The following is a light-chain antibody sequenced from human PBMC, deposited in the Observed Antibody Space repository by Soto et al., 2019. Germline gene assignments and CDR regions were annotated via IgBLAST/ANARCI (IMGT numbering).Light chain of an antibody. CDR1: QSVLYSSNNKNY. V-gene: IGKV4-1*01. Sequence: DIVLTQSPDSLAVSMGERATINCKSSQSVLYSSNNKNYLAWYQQKPGQPPKLLIYWASTRESGVPDRFSGSGSGTDFTLTISRLEPEDFAVYYCQQYGGSPWTFGQGTKVDI. CDR2: WAS. CDR3: QQYGGSPWT. J-gene: IGKJ1*01.